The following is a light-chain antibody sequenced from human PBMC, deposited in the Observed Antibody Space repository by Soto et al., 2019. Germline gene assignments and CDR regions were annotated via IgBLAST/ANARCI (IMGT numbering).Light chain of an antibody. CDR2: DAS. V-gene: IGKV3D-20*02. CDR1: QSVVGSS. CDR3: QQRSSWPPIT. J-gene: IGKJ5*01. Sequence: EIVLTQSPATLSLSAGERATLSCGASQSVVGSSLAWYQQKPGLAPRLLIYDASSRATGIPDRFSGSGSGTDFTLTISRLEPEDFAVYYCQQRSSWPPITFGQGTRLEIK.